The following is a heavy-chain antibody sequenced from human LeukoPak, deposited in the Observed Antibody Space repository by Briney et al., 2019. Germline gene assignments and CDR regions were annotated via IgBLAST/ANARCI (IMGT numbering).Heavy chain of an antibody. CDR2: IKQDGSEK. Sequence: GGSLRLSCAASGFTFSSYWMSWVRQARGKGLEGVANIKQDGSEKYYVDSVKGRFTISRDNAKNSLYLQMNSLRAEDTAVYYCASSGQTYSSSSRYCSGGSCLDYWGQGTLVTVSS. J-gene: IGHJ4*02. CDR1: GFTFSSYW. CDR3: ASSGQTYSSSSRYCSGGSCLDY. V-gene: IGHV3-7*01. D-gene: IGHD2-15*01.